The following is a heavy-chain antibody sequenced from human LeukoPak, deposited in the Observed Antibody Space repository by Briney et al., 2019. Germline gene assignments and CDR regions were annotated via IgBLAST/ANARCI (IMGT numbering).Heavy chain of an antibody. CDR3: ASDRRDGSGNDY. Sequence: PSETLSLTCTVSGAFMSSHYWNWIRQPPGKGLEWIGYIYYTGSTNYNPSLKSRVTISVDTSKNQFSLKLTSVTAADTAVYYCASDRRDGSGNDYWGQGTLVTVSS. V-gene: IGHV4-59*11. J-gene: IGHJ4*02. D-gene: IGHD3-10*01. CDR1: GAFMSSHY. CDR2: IYYTGST.